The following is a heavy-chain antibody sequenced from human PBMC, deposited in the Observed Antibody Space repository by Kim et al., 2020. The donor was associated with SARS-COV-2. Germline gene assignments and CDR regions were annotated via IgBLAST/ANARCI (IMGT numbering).Heavy chain of an antibody. D-gene: IGHD4-17*01. V-gene: IGHV3-23*01. Sequence: GGSLRLSCAASGFTFSSYAMSWVRQAPGKGLEWDSAISGSGGSTYYADSVKGRFTISRDNSKNTLYLQMNSLRAEDTAVYYCAKVDGVLQYFQHWGQGTLVTVSS. CDR1: GFTFSSYA. CDR2: ISGSGGST. J-gene: IGHJ1*01. CDR3: AKVDGVLQYFQH.